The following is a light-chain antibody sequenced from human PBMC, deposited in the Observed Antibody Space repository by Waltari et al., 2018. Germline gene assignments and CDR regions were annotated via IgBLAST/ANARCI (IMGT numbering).Light chain of an antibody. CDR2: ATS. V-gene: IGKV3-11*01. J-gene: IGKJ3*01. CDR1: QTVSSY. Sequence: ELVLTPSPATLSLSPGERATLSCTASQTVSSYLSWYHQKPGQPPRLHIYATSNRATGSPARFSGSGSGADFSLTIGRLEPEDFAIYYCQNRRSWVVTFGPGTTVDIK. CDR3: QNRRSWVVT.